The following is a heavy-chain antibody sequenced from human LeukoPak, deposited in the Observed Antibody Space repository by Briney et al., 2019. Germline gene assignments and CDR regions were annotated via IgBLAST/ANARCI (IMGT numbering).Heavy chain of an antibody. Sequence: GGSLRLSCAASGFTSSNAWMSWVRQAPGKGLEWVSVIWHDGGRKEYADSVRGRFTISRDNSNLYLQMNSLRAEDTAIYYCARDIGNSGFNLDYWGQGTPVTVSS. V-gene: IGHV3-33*08. J-gene: IGHJ4*02. CDR2: IWHDGGRK. D-gene: IGHD5-12*01. CDR3: ARDIGNSGFNLDY. CDR1: GFTSSNAW.